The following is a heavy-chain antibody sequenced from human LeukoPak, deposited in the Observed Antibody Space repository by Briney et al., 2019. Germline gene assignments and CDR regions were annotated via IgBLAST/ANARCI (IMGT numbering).Heavy chain of an antibody. J-gene: IGHJ5*02. CDR2: IYPGDSDT. D-gene: IGHD1-26*01. Sequence: GESLKISCKGSGYSFTSYWIGWVRQMPGKGLEWMGIIYPGDSDTRYSPSFQGQVTISADESISTAYLQWSSLKASDTAMYYCARHSSDISGSYRNWFDPWGQGTLVTVSS. CDR3: ARHSSDISGSYRNWFDP. V-gene: IGHV5-51*01. CDR1: GYSFTSYW.